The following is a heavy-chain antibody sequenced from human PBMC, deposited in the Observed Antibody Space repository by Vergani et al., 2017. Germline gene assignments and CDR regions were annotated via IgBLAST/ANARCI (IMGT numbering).Heavy chain of an antibody. Sequence: QVQLVQSGAEVKKPGSSVKVSCKASGGTFSSYAISWVRQAPGQGLEWMGRIIPIFGTANYAQKFQGRVTITADESTSTAYMELSSLRAEDTAVYYCARDLTGSYYVGAYYYYGMDVWGQGTTVTVSS. CDR3: ARDLTGSYYVGAYYYYGMDV. J-gene: IGHJ6*02. CDR1: GGTFSSYA. V-gene: IGHV1-69*18. CDR2: IIPIFGTA. D-gene: IGHD1-26*01.